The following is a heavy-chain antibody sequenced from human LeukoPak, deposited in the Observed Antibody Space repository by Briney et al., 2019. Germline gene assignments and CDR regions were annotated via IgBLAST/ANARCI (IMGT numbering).Heavy chain of an antibody. V-gene: IGHV1-69*04. CDR2: IIPILGIA. D-gene: IGHD3-16*01. J-gene: IGHJ4*02. Sequence: ASVKVSCKASGGTFSSYAISWVRQAPGQGLEWMGRIIPILGIANYAQKFQGRVTITADKSTSTAYMELSSLRSEDTAVYYCARDRRLGGAHFDYWGQGTLVTVSS. CDR1: GGTFSSYA. CDR3: ARDRRLGGAHFDY.